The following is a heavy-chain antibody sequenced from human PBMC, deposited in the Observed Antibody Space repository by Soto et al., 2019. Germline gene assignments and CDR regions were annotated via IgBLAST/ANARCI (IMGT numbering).Heavy chain of an antibody. V-gene: IGHV4-31*03. CDR3: ATDSGGPPLNRFGS. CDR1: GGSLREFGHF. J-gene: IGHJ5*01. D-gene: IGHD3-10*01. CDR2: STYTGVT. Sequence: SETLSLTCTVSGGSLREFGHFWTWIRQRPGRGLEWIGYSTYTGVTYYSPSLQSRISISVDTSKNQFSLTLNSVTAADTAVYYCATDSGGPPLNRFGSWGHGTLVTVSS.